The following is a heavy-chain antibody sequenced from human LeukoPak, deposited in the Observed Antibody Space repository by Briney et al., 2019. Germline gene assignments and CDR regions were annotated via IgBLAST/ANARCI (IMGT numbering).Heavy chain of an antibody. CDR3: ARTWGYSNYVDY. V-gene: IGHV3-30-3*01. D-gene: IGHD4-11*01. Sequence: GGSLRLSCAASGFTFSSYAMHWVRQAPGKGLEWVAVISYDGSNKYYADSVKGRFTISRDNSKNTLYLQMNSLRAEDTAVYYCARTWGYSNYVDYWGQGTLVTVSS. CDR2: ISYDGSNK. J-gene: IGHJ4*02. CDR1: GFTFSSYA.